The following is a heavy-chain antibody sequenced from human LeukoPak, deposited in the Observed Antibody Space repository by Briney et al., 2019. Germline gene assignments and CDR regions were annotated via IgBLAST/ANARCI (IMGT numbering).Heavy chain of an antibody. D-gene: IGHD2-15*01. CDR1: GGSISSYY. CDR3: ARVVVAAGSNWFDS. J-gene: IGHJ5*01. V-gene: IGHV4-59*01. CDR2: ISYSGST. Sequence: PSETLSPTCTVSGGSISSYYWSWIRQPPGKGLEWIGYISYSGSTNYNPSLKSRVTMSVDTSKNQFSLKLSSVSAVDTAVYYCARVVVAAGSNWFDSWGQGTLVTVSS.